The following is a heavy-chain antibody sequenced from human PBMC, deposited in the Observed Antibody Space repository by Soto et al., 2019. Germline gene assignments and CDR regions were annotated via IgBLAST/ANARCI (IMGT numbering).Heavy chain of an antibody. CDR3: ARVRALAADGMDV. D-gene: IGHD6-19*01. V-gene: IGHV3-11*05. J-gene: IGHJ6*02. CDR1: GFTFSDYY. CDR2: VSSSSSYT. Sequence: GGSLRLSCAAAGFTFSDYYMIWIRQAPGKGLKWVSYVSSSSSYTNYADSVKGRFTISRVNAKNSLYLQMNSLRADDTAVYYCARVRALAADGMDVWGQGTTVTVSS.